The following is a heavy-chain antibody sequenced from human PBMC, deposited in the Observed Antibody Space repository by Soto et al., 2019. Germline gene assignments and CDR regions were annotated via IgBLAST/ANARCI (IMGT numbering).Heavy chain of an antibody. CDR3: ARASLGGLPTTD. Sequence: GGSLRLSCAASGFTFSYYSMNWVRQAPGKGLEWVSYISSSSSTIYYADSVKGRFTISRDNAKNSLYLQMRSLRAEDTAVYYCARASLGGLPTTDWGQGTLVTVSS. J-gene: IGHJ4*02. CDR1: GFTFSYYS. V-gene: IGHV3-48*01. CDR2: ISSSSSTI. D-gene: IGHD1-1*01.